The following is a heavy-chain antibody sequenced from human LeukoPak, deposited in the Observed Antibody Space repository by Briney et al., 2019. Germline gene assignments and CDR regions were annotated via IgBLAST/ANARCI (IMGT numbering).Heavy chain of an antibody. Sequence: PSETLSLTCTVSGGSISSGGYYWGWIRQPPGKGLEWIGSIYYSGSTYYNPSLKSRVTISVDTSKNQFSLKLSSVTAADTAVYYCARGTPSYSTIMIVVSYDDPFDYWGQGTLVTVSS. V-gene: IGHV4-39*01. J-gene: IGHJ4*02. D-gene: IGHD3-22*01. CDR2: IYYSGST. CDR1: GGSISSGGYY. CDR3: ARGTPSYSTIMIVVSYDDPFDY.